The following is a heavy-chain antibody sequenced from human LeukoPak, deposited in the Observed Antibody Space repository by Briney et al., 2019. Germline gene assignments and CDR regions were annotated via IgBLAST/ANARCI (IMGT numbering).Heavy chain of an antibody. D-gene: IGHD2-15*01. CDR3: ARDPVVVAARGGLD. V-gene: IGHV4-38-2*02. CDR1: GFTFSDYY. Sequence: PGGSLRLSCAASGFTFSDYYMSWIRQAPGKGLEWIGSIYYSGSTYYNPSLKSRVTISVDTSKNQFSLKLSSVTAADTAVYYCARDPVVVAARGGLDWGQGTLATVSS. CDR2: IYYSGST. J-gene: IGHJ4*02.